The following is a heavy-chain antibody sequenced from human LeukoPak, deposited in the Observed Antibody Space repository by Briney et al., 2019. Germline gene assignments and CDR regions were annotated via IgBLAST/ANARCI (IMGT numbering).Heavy chain of an antibody. D-gene: IGHD3-22*01. J-gene: IGHJ4*02. CDR3: ARGYYYDSCAPDY. CDR1: AFTFSDYC. CDR2: ISSTSGYT. V-gene: IGHV3-11*06. Sequence: PGGSLRLSCAASAFTFSDYCMSWIRQAPGKGLEGISYISSTSGYTNYADSVRGRFTISRDNAKNSLYLQMNSLRAEDTAVYYCARGYYYDSCAPDYWGQGTLVTVSS.